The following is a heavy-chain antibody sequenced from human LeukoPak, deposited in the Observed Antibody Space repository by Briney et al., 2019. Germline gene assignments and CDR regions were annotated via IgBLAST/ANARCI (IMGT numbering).Heavy chain of an antibody. CDR2: INPSGGST. V-gene: IGHV1-46*01. Sequence: GASVKVSCKASGYTFTSYYMHWVRQAPGQGLEWMGIINPSGGSTSYAQKFQGRVTMTRDTSTSTVYMELGSLRSEDTAVYYCARCPVAGDYYYGMDVWGQGTTVTVSS. CDR3: ARCPVAGDYYYGMDV. D-gene: IGHD6-19*01. CDR1: GYTFTSYY. J-gene: IGHJ6*02.